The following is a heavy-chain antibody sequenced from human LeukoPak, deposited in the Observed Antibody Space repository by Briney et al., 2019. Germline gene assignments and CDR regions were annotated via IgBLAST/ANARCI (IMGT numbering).Heavy chain of an antibody. CDR1: GYAFTSYY. D-gene: IGHD2-2*01. V-gene: IGHV1-46*03. Sequence: ASVKVSCKASGYAFTSYYMHWVRQAPGQGLEWMGIINPSGGGTGYAQKFQGRVTMTRDTSTSTVYMELSSLRSEDTAVYYCAREFIEYQPYLDYWGQGTLVTVSS. J-gene: IGHJ4*02. CDR3: AREFIEYQPYLDY. CDR2: INPSGGGT.